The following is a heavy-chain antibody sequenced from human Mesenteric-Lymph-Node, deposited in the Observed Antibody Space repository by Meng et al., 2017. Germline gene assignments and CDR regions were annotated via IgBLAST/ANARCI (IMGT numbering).Heavy chain of an antibody. Sequence: ASVKVSCKASGGTFSSYAISWVRQAPGQGLEWMGWINTNTGNPTYAQGFTGRFVFSLDTSVSTAYLQISGLKAEDTAMYYCARVRSSGWYDFWGQGTLVTVSS. J-gene: IGHJ4*02. V-gene: IGHV7-4-1*02. CDR2: INTNTGNP. CDR1: GGTFSSYA. CDR3: ARVRSSGWYDF. D-gene: IGHD6-19*01.